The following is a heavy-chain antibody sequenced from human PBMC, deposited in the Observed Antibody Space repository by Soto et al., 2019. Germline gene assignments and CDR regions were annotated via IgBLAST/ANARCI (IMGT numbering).Heavy chain of an antibody. CDR2: INHSGST. D-gene: IGHD3-3*01. CDR3: ARGRYYDFWSGPAGWYFDY. V-gene: IGHV4-34*01. Sequence: PSETLSLTCAVYGGSFSGYYWSWIRQPQGKGLEWIGEINHSGSTNYNPSLKSRVTISVDTSKNQFSLKLSSVTAADTAVYYCARGRYYDFWSGPAGWYFDYWGQGTLVTVSS. J-gene: IGHJ4*02. CDR1: GGSFSGYY.